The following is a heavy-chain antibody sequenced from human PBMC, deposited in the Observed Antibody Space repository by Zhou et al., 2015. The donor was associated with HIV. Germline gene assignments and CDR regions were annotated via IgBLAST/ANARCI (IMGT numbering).Heavy chain of an antibody. V-gene: IGHV3-30-3*01. J-gene: IGHJ4*02. CDR1: GFTFRTYA. CDR3: ARASLGY. CDR2: ISHDGSNE. Sequence: QVQLVESGGGVVQPGRSLRLSCAASGFTFRTYAMHWVRQAPGKGLEWVAFISHDGSNEYYADSVKGRFTISRDNSKNTLYLQMNNLRDEDTAVYYCARASLGYWGQGTLVTVSS. D-gene: IGHD3-16*01.